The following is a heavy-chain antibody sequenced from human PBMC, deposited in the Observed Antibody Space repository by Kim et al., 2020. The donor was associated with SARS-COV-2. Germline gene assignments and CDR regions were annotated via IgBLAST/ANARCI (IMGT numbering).Heavy chain of an antibody. V-gene: IGHV3-33*01. CDR3: AREGSGSYYTPLHL. CDR1: GFTFSSYG. J-gene: IGHJ2*01. Sequence: GGSLRLSCAASGFTFSSYGMHWVRQAPGKGLEWVAVIWYDGSNKYYADSVKGRFTISRDNSKNTLYLQMNSLRAEDTAVYYCAREGSGSYYTPLHLWGRGTLVTVSS. D-gene: IGHD3-10*01. CDR2: IWYDGSNK.